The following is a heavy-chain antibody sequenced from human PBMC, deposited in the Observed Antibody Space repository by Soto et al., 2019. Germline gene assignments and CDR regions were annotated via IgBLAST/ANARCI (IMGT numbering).Heavy chain of an antibody. D-gene: IGHD3-10*01. CDR1: GFTISNNY. V-gene: IGHV3-66*01. CDR2: IYTGGST. J-gene: IGHJ4*02. CDR3: ARTNYGSGSYPHYY. Sequence: EVQLVESGGGLVQPGGSLRLSCAGSGFTISNNYMSWVRQAPGKGLEWVSVIYTGGSTYYADSVKGRFTISRDNSKNTLFLQMNSLRAEDTAVYYCARTNYGSGSYPHYYWGQGTLVTVSP.